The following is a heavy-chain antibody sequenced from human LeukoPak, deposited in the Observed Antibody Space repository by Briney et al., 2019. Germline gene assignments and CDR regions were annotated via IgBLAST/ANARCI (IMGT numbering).Heavy chain of an antibody. V-gene: IGHV1-2*04. CDR1: GYTFTGYD. Sequence: ASVKVSCKASGYTFTGYDMHWVRQAPGQGREWMGWINPNSGGTNYAQKFQGWVTMTRDTSISTAYMELSRLRSDDTAVYYCARGQGVAARLQHWGQGTLVTVSS. CDR3: ARGQGVAARLQH. J-gene: IGHJ1*01. D-gene: IGHD6-19*01. CDR2: INPNSGGT.